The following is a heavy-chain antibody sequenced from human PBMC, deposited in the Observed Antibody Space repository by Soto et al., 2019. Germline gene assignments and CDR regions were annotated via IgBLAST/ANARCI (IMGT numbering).Heavy chain of an antibody. CDR3: AKDYYDSTGYYKNFDY. Sequence: GGSLRLSCAASGFTFSTYAMSWVRQAPGKGLEWVSTISGSGGNTYYADSVKGRFTISRDNSKNTLYLQMNSLRAEDTAVYYCAKDYYDSTGYYKNFDYWGQGTLVTV. CDR2: ISGSGGNT. V-gene: IGHV3-23*01. D-gene: IGHD3-22*01. CDR1: GFTFSTYA. J-gene: IGHJ4*02.